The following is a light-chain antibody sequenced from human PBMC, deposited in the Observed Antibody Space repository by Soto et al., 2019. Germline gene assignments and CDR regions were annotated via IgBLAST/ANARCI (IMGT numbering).Light chain of an antibody. CDR2: GAS. V-gene: IGKV3-20*01. Sequence: EIVLTQSPGTLSLSPGERATLSCRASQSVSSSYLAWYQQKPGQAPRLLIYGASSRATGIPDRFSGSGSGTDFTLTISILEPEDFAVYYCQQYGSSPRTFGQGTKLELK. CDR1: QSVSSSY. CDR3: QQYGSSPRT. J-gene: IGKJ2*01.